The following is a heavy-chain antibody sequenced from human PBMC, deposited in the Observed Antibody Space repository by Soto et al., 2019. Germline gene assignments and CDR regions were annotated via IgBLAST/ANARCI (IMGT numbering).Heavy chain of an antibody. CDR2: ISYDGSKK. D-gene: IGHD6-19*01. CDR3: ARPYSSGWYGDLDY. V-gene: IGHV3-30-3*01. Sequence: QVQLVESGGGVVQPGRSLRLSCTASGFTFSSYAMHWVRQAPDKGLEWVAVISYDGSKKYYADSVKGRFTISRDNSKNTMYLQMNSLSVEDTAVYYCARPYSSGWYGDLDYWGQGTLFTVSS. J-gene: IGHJ4*02. CDR1: GFTFSSYA.